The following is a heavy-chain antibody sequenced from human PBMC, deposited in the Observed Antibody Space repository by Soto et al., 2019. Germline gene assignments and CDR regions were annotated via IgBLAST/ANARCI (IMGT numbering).Heavy chain of an antibody. Sequence: SETLSLTCAVSGDSISSSNWWSWVRQPPGKGLEWIGEIYHSGSTNYNPSLKSRVTISVDKSKNQFSLKLSSVTAADTAVYYCATRGITMVRGGPDYWGQGTLVTVSS. CDR3: ATRGITMVRGGPDY. CDR1: GDSISSSNW. V-gene: IGHV4-4*02. D-gene: IGHD3-10*01. CDR2: IYHSGST. J-gene: IGHJ4*02.